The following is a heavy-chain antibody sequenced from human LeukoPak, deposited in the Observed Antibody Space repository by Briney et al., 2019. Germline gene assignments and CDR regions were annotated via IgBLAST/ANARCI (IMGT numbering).Heavy chain of an antibody. CDR3: ARSADRSGYFREITLYYFDY. V-gene: IGHV3-11*01. CDR1: RFTFSDFY. Sequence: GGPLRLSCAASRFTFSDFYMTWIRHAPGKGLEWVSYISNKGTTIHYADSVRGRFTISRDNAKKSLYLQMNGLRAEDTAVYYCARSADRSGYFREITLYYFDYWGQGTLVTVSS. D-gene: IGHD3-22*01. J-gene: IGHJ4*02. CDR2: ISNKGTTI.